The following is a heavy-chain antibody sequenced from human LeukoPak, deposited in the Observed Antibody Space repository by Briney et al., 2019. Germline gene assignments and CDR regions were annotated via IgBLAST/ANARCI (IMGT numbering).Heavy chain of an antibody. V-gene: IGHV4-59*01. CDR1: GGSISSYY. J-gene: IGHJ3*02. CDR2: IYYSGST. Sequence: KPSENLSLTCTVSGGSISSYYWSWIRQPPGKGLEWVGCIYYSGSTNYNPSLKSRVTISVDTSKNQFSLKLSSVTAADTAVYYCARDSYYYDSSGYSAFDIWGQGTMVTVSS. D-gene: IGHD3-22*01. CDR3: ARDSYYYDSSGYSAFDI.